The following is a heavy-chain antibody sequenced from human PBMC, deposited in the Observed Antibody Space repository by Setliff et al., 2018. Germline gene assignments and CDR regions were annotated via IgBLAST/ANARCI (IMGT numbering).Heavy chain of an antibody. D-gene: IGHD5-12*01. J-gene: IGHJ4*02. Sequence: PSETLSLTCVVSNHSVSSDHYWGWVRQSPVKGLEWIGNIYHTGKTYYNPSLKSRVTISIDTSKNYFSLRLTSVTAADTAMYFCARTLSGYLSYFDSWGQGTLVTVSS. V-gene: IGHV4-38-2*01. CDR2: IYHTGKT. CDR1: NHSVSSDHY. CDR3: ARTLSGYLSYFDS.